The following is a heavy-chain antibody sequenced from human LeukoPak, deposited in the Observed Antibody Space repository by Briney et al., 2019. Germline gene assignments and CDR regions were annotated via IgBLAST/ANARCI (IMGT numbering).Heavy chain of an antibody. CDR1: GGSISSSNW. Sequence: KASETLSLTCAVSGGSISSSNWWSWVRQPPGKGLEWIGEIYHSGSTNYNPSLKSRVTISIDTSENQFSLMLTSVTASDTAVYYCARVGAGDEYYFDYWGRGALVTVSS. CDR3: ARVGAGDEYYFDY. CDR2: IYHSGST. V-gene: IGHV4-4*02. D-gene: IGHD1-26*01. J-gene: IGHJ4*02.